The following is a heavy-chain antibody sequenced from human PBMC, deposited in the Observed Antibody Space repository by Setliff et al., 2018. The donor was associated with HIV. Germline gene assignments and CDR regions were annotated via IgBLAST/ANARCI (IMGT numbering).Heavy chain of an antibody. CDR3: ARDCSSTSCPGSFNYYYYYYYMDV. CDR2: INPSGGST. V-gene: IGHV1-46*03. J-gene: IGHJ6*03. CDR1: GYTFTSYY. Sequence: ASVKVSCKASGYTFTSYYMHWVRQAPGQGLEWMGTINPSGGSTSYAQKFQGRVTMTRDTSTSTVYMELSSLRSEDTAVYYCARDCSSTSCPGSFNYYYYYYYMDVWGRGTTVTVSS. D-gene: IGHD2-2*01.